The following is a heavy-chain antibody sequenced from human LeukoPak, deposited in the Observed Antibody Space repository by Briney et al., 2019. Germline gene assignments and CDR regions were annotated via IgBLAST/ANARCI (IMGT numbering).Heavy chain of an antibody. CDR3: ARAQAYCGGDCHFQP. V-gene: IGHV1-46*01. J-gene: IGHJ1*01. Sequence: ASVKVSCKASGYTFTSYYMHWVRQAPGQGLEWMAIINPSGGSTNYAQKFQGRVTMTRDTSTSTVYMELSSLRSEDTAVYYCARAQAYCGGDCHFQPWGQGTLVTVSS. CDR2: INPSGGST. CDR1: GYTFTSYY. D-gene: IGHD2-21*02.